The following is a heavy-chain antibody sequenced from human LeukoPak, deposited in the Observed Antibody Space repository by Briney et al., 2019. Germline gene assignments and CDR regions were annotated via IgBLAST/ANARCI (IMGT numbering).Heavy chain of an antibody. CDR3: ARSKYYDTTAYYYAADY. Sequence: GGSLRLSCAASGFTFSDYYMSWIRQAPGMGLEWVSNISISATTIYYADSVRGRFTISRDNAKNSVYLQMNSLRAEDTAVYYCARSKYYDTTAYYYAADYWGQGTLVTVSS. V-gene: IGHV3-11*04. J-gene: IGHJ4*02. D-gene: IGHD3-22*01. CDR1: GFTFSDYY. CDR2: ISISATTI.